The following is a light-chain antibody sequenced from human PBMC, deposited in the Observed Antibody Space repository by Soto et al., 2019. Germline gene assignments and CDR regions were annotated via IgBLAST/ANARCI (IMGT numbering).Light chain of an antibody. J-gene: IGLJ7*01. CDR1: SGDIGRYDS. V-gene: IGLV2-11*01. CDR3: CSYAGSYIYV. Sequence: QSALTQPRSVSGSPGQSLTISCTGTSGDIGRYDSVSWYQQHPGEAPKLIISDVSERPSGVPDRFSGSKSGNTASLTISGLQAEDEADYHCCSYAGSYIYVFGSGTQLTVL. CDR2: DVS.